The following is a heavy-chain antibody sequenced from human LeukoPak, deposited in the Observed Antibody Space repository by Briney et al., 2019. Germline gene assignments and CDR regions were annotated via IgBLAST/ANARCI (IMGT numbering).Heavy chain of an antibody. V-gene: IGHV3-13*04. CDR3: VRETCAGSTCYQLDS. J-gene: IGHJ4*02. CDR2: VTTAGDT. D-gene: IGHD2-15*01. CDR1: GFTVSNYD. Sequence: GGSLRLSGAASGFTVSNYDMHWVRQAAGKGLEWVSVVTTAGDTYYSGSVKGRFTISRENAKNSVYLQMNSLRVGDTAVYYCVRETCAGSTCYQLDSWGQGTLVTVSS.